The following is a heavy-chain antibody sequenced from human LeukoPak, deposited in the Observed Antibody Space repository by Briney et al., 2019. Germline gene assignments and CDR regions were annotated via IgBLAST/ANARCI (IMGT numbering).Heavy chain of an antibody. CDR1: GFTFSSYA. CDR2: ISGSGGST. Sequence: PGGSLRLSCAASGFTFSSYAMSWVRQASGKGLEWVSAISGSGGSTFYTDSVKGRFTISRDNSKNTLYLQMNSLRAEDTAVYYCAKDLKGYYGSGSYPHWGQGTLVTVSS. CDR3: AKDLKGYYGSGSYPH. V-gene: IGHV3-23*01. D-gene: IGHD3-10*01. J-gene: IGHJ4*02.